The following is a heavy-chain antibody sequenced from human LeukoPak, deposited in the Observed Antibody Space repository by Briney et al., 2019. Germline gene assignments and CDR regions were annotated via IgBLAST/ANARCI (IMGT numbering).Heavy chain of an antibody. V-gene: IGHV3-48*01. D-gene: IGHD3-10*01. Sequence: GGSLRLSCAASGFTFSSYNMIWVRQAPGKGLEWVSYISSSRGIKYYADSVKGRFTISRDNAKNSLFLQMNSLRAEDTAVYYCARELHDYYYMDVWGKGTTTTVSS. CDR3: ARELHDYYYMDV. CDR2: ISSSRGIK. CDR1: GFTFSSYN. J-gene: IGHJ6*03.